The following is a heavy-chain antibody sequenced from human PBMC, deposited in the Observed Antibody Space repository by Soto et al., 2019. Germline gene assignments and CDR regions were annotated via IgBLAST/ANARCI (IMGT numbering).Heavy chain of an antibody. CDR2: INPNSGGT. Sequence: ASVKVSCKASGYTFTGYYMHWVRQAPGQGLEWMGWINPNSGGTNYAQKFQGWVTMTRDTSISTAYMELSRLRSDDTAVYYCARRPLRWGPSQNWYFDLWGRGTLVTVSS. J-gene: IGHJ2*01. CDR3: ARRPLRWGPSQNWYFDL. CDR1: GYTFTGYY. D-gene: IGHD7-27*01. V-gene: IGHV1-2*04.